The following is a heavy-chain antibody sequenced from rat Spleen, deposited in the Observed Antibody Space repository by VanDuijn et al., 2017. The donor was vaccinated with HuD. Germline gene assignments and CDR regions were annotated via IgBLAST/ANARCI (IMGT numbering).Heavy chain of an antibody. CDR3: AVAGYGY. Sequence: EVQLVESGGGLVQPGRSLKLSCAASGFNFNDYWMYWVRQAPGKGLEWVSSISADGVNTYYPDSVKGRFTISRANSENTVYLQMNSLRSEDTATYYWAVAGYGYWGQGVMVTVSS. CDR1: GFNFNDYW. J-gene: IGHJ2*01. CDR2: ISADGVNT. V-gene: IGHV5-58*01. D-gene: IGHD4-3*01.